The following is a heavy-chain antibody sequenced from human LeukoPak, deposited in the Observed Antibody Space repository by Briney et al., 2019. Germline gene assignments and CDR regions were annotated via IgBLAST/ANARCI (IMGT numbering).Heavy chain of an antibody. CDR3: ARGVGATMPHYFDY. CDR1: GGTFSSYA. Sequence: SVKVSCKASGGTFSSYAISWVRQAPGQGLEWMGRIIPIFGAADYAQKFQGRVTITTDESTSTAYMELSSLRSEDTAVYYCARGVGATMPHYFDYWGQGTLVTVSS. D-gene: IGHD1-26*01. V-gene: IGHV1-69*05. J-gene: IGHJ4*02. CDR2: IIPIFGAA.